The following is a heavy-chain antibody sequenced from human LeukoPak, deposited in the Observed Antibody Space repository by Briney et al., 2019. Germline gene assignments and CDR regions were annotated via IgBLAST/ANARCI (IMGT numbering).Heavy chain of an antibody. V-gene: IGHV4-30-2*01. CDR2: IYHSGST. D-gene: IGHD1-26*01. CDR3: ARDGGSYYFDY. J-gene: IGHJ4*02. CDR1: GGSISSGGYS. Sequence: SQTLSLTCAVSGGSISSGGYSWSWIRQPPGKGLEWIGYIYHSGSTYYNPSLKSRVTISVDTSKNQFSLKLSSVTAADTAVYYCARDGGSYYFDYWGQGTLVTVSS.